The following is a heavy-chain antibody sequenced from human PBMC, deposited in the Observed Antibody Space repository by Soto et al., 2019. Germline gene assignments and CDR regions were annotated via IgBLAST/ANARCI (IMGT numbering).Heavy chain of an antibody. V-gene: IGHV4-31*06. CDR2: VYYSGNT. Sequence: PSETLSLTCTVSGGSISSVSYYWTWIRHHQGKGLELIGYVYYSGNTHYKPSLKSRIAISVDTTKNQLYLNMSSVTAADKAKYYSPSFCGGGNCHSGTLDYWGHGKSLNVSS. CDR3: PSFCGGGNCHSGTLDY. CDR1: GGSISSVSYY. D-gene: IGHD2-15*01. J-gene: IGHJ4*01.